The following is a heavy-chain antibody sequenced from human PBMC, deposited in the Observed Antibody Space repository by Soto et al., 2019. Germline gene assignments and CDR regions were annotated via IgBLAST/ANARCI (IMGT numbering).Heavy chain of an antibody. D-gene: IGHD1-26*01. V-gene: IGHV1-2*02. Sequence: QVQLVQSGAEVKKPGASVNVSCKASGYTFTVYYMHWVRQAPGQGLEWMGWINPKSGGTMYPQKFQGSVTMTWDTSIRTPDMALTRRRADDTAVYYCARDLAKGGGSAGFDYWGQGTLVTVSS. CDR3: ARDLAKGGGSAGFDY. CDR2: INPKSGGT. J-gene: IGHJ4*02. CDR1: GYTFTVYY.